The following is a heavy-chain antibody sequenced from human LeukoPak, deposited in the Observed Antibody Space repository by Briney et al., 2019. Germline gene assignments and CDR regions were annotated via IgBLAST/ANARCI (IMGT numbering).Heavy chain of an antibody. CDR1: GYTFTDYY. J-gene: IGHJ4*02. CDR3: VLEKGGTYYFDY. V-gene: IGHV1-2*02. D-gene: IGHD1-1*01. CDR2: INPNSGGT. Sequence: ASVKVSCKASGYTFTDYYMHWVRQAPGQGLEWMGWINPNSGGTKYAQKFQGRVTMTRDTSISTDYMELSRLRSDDAAVYYCVLEKGGTYYFDYWGQGTLVTVSS.